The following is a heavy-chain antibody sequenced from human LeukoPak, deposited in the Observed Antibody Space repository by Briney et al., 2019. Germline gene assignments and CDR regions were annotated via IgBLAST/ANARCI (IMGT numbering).Heavy chain of an antibody. D-gene: IGHD5-24*01. CDR1: GGSFSGYY. Sequence: PSETLSLTCAVYGGSFSGYYWSWIRQPPGKGLEWIGEINHSGSTNYNPSLKSRVTISVDTSKNQFSLKLSSVTAADTAVYYCARRQSGGYNFDYWGQGTLVTVSS. V-gene: IGHV4-34*01. J-gene: IGHJ4*02. CDR3: ARRQSGGYNFDY. CDR2: INHSGST.